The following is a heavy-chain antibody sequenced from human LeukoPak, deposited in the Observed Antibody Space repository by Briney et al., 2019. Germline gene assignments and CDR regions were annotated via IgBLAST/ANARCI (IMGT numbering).Heavy chain of an antibody. V-gene: IGHV3-30*02. CDR2: IRYDGSNK. CDR3: AKDRISSSWYGEDAFDI. Sequence: QPGGSLRLSCAASGFTFSSYGMHWVRQAPGKGLEWVAFIRYDGSNKYYADSVKGRFTISRDNSKNTLYLQMNSLRAEDTAVYYCAKDRISSSWYGEDAFDIWGQGTMVTVSS. J-gene: IGHJ3*02. D-gene: IGHD6-13*01. CDR1: GFTFSSYG.